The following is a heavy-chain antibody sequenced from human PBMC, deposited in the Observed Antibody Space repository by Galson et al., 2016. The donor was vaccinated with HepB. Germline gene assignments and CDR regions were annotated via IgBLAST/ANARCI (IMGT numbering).Heavy chain of an antibody. Sequence: SVKVSCKAPAATFSTYAITWVRQAPGQGLEWMGRIIPILEIRNNAQKFQGRVTITADKSTSTVYMELISLRFEDTAVYYCARRRDYFDSWGRGTLVIVSS. V-gene: IGHV1-69*10. CDR3: ARRRDYFDS. CDR1: AATFSTYA. J-gene: IGHJ4*02. CDR2: IIPILEIR.